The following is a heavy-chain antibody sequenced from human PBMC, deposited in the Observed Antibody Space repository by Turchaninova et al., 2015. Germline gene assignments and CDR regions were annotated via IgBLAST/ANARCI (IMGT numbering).Heavy chain of an antibody. D-gene: IGHD2/OR15-2a*01. J-gene: IGHJ6*03. CDR1: GYSIRSGYY. V-gene: IGHV4-38-2*01. CDR2: IYHSGST. Sequence: QVQLQESGPGPVKPSETLSLPCGVSGYSIRSGYYWGGIRQPPGKGVEWIGSIYHSGSTYYNPPLKSRVTILVDTSKNQFSLKLSSVTVADTAVYYCARQAQYPSYYMDVWGKGTTVTVSS. CDR3: ARQAQYPSYYMDV.